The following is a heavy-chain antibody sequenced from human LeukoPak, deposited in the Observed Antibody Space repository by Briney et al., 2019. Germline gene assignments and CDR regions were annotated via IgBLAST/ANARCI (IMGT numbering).Heavy chain of an antibody. CDR3: ARDKLNPYGDFYHFDY. D-gene: IGHD4-17*01. CDR2: IYHSGST. CDR1: GGSISSDNW. V-gene: IGHV4-4*02. Sequence: PSGTLSLTCAVSGGSISSDNWWSWVRQPPGKGLEWIGEIYHSGSTNYNPSLKNRVTISVDKSKNQFSLKLNSVTAADTAVYYCARDKLNPYGDFYHFDYWGQGTLVTVSS. J-gene: IGHJ4*02.